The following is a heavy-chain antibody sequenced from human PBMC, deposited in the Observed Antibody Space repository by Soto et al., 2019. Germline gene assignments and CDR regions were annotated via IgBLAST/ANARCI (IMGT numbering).Heavy chain of an antibody. Sequence: EVQLLESGGGLVQPGGSLRLSCAASGFTFSSSAMSWVRQAPGKRLEWVSAISGSGGSPYYADSVKGRCTISRDNYKKTLYLQMNSLRAEDTAVYYCALDYYGSGSYPNDAFDIWGQGTMVTVSS. V-gene: IGHV3-23*01. D-gene: IGHD3-10*01. CDR2: ISGSGGSP. CDR1: GFTFSSSA. CDR3: ALDYYGSGSYPNDAFDI. J-gene: IGHJ3*02.